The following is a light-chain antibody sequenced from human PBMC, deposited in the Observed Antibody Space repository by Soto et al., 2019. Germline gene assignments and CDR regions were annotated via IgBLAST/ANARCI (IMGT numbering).Light chain of an antibody. J-gene: IGKJ5*01. CDR3: QQYGSSPPLIT. CDR2: GAS. Sequence: EIVLTQSPGTLSLSPGERATLSCRASQSVSSSYLAWYQQKPGQAPRLLIYGASSRATGIPDRFSGSGSGTDVTLTISRLEPEDFAVYYCQQYGSSPPLITFGQGTRLEIK. V-gene: IGKV3-20*01. CDR1: QSVSSSY.